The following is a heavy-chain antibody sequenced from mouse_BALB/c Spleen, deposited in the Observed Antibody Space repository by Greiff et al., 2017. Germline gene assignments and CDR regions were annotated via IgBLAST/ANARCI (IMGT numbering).Heavy chain of an antibody. Sequence: QVQLQQSGAELVRPGVSVKISCKGSGYTFTDYAMPWVKQSHAKSLEWIGVISTYYGDASYNQKFKGKATMTVDKSSSTAYMELARLTSEDSTIYYCARYYGYGMDYWGQGTTLTVSS. CDR2: ISTYYGDA. CDR3: ARYYGYGMDY. CDR1: GYTFTDYA. D-gene: IGHD2-2*01. J-gene: IGHJ2*01. V-gene: IGHV1S137*01.